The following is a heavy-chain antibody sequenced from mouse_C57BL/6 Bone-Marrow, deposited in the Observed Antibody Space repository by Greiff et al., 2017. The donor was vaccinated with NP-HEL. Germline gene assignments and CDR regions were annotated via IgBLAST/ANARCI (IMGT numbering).Heavy chain of an antibody. CDR2: ISSGGDYI. V-gene: IGHV5-9-1*02. Sequence: EVQLVESGEGLVKPGGSLKLSCAASGFTFSSYAMSWVRQTPEKRLEWVAYISSGGDYIYYADTVKGRFTISRDNARNTLYLQMSSLKSEDTAMYYCTREEDYYGSSYSWFAYWGQGTLVTVSA. CDR1: GFTFSSYA. D-gene: IGHD1-1*01. J-gene: IGHJ3*01. CDR3: TREEDYYGSSYSWFAY.